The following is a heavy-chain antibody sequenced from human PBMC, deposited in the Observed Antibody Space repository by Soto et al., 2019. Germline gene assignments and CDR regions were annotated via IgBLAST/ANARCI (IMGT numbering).Heavy chain of an antibody. CDR1: GFTFSSYG. D-gene: IGHD6-19*01. Sequence: QVQLVESGGGVVQPGRSLRLSCAASGFTFSSYGMHWVRQAPGKGLEWVAVISYDGSNKYYADSVKGRFTISRDNSKNKLYLQMNSLRAEDTAVYYCAKELKAVGSRSYYYYYGMDVWGQGTTVTVSS. CDR2: ISYDGSNK. J-gene: IGHJ6*02. CDR3: AKELKAVGSRSYYYYYGMDV. V-gene: IGHV3-30*18.